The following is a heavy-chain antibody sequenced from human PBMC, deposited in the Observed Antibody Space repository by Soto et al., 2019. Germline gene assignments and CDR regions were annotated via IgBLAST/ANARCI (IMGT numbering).Heavy chain of an antibody. CDR2: IFSNDEK. Sequence: QVTLKESGPVLVKPTETLTLTCTVSGFSLSNARMGVSWIRLPPGKALEWLAHIFSNDEKSYSTSLKRRLTISKDTSKSQVVLTMTTMEPVDTATYYCARTFSMDNSDTFYFDYWGQGTLVTVSS. V-gene: IGHV2-26*01. J-gene: IGHJ4*02. CDR3: ARTFSMDNSDTFYFDY. CDR1: GFSLSNARMG. D-gene: IGHD4-17*01.